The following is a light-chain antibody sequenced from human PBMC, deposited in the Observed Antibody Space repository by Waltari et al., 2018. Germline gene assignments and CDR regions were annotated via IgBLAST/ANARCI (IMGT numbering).Light chain of an antibody. CDR3: QQRSNWPPRYT. V-gene: IGKV3-11*01. J-gene: IGKJ2*01. Sequence: EIVLTQPPATLSFSPGERAPLSCRASQSVSSYLAWYQQKPGQAPRLLIYDASNRATGIPARFSGSGSGTDFTLTISSLEPEDFAVYYCQQRSNWPPRYTFGQGTKLEIK. CDR1: QSVSSY. CDR2: DAS.